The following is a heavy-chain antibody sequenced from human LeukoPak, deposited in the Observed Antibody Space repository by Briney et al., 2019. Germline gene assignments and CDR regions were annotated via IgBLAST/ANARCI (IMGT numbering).Heavy chain of an antibody. CDR3: ARAQWLVHPFDY. V-gene: IGHV4-59*12. CDR2: IYYSGST. Sequence: PSETLSLTCTASGCTISSYYWSWIRQAPGKGLEWIGYIYYSGSTNYNPSLKSRVTISVDTSKNQFSLTLSSVTAADTAVYYCARAQWLVHPFDYWGQGTLVTVSS. D-gene: IGHD6-19*01. CDR1: GCTISSYY. J-gene: IGHJ4*02.